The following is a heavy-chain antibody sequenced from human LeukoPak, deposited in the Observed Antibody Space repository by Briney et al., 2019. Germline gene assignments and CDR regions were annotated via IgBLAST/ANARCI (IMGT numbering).Heavy chain of an antibody. CDR3: ARVSVLRDSDWFDP. V-gene: IGHV4-34*01. J-gene: IGHJ5*02. CDR1: GGSFSGYY. D-gene: IGHD4-17*01. Sequence: SETLSLTCAVYGGSFSGYYWSWIRQPPGKGLEWTGEINHSGSTNYNPSLKSRITISVDTSKNQFSLKLSSVTAADTAVYYCARVSVLRDSDWFDPWGQGTLVTVSS. CDR2: INHSGST.